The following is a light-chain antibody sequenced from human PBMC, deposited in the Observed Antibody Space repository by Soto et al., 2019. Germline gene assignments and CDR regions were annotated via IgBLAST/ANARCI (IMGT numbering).Light chain of an antibody. CDR3: CSYAGSYTYV. CDR1: SSDVGGYNS. CDR2: DVS. Sequence: SVLTQPRSVSGSPGQSVTISCTGTSSDVGGYNSVSWYQQHPGKAPKVMIYDVSKRPSGVPDRFSGSKSGNTASLSISGLQSEDEADYYCCSYAGSYTYVFGTGTKVTVL. J-gene: IGLJ1*01. V-gene: IGLV2-11*01.